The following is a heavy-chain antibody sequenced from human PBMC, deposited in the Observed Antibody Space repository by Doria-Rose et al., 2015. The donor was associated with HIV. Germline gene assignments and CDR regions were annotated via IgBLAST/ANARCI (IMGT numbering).Heavy chain of an antibody. CDR1: GVSLSSPGMG. CDR2: NFSDDER. CDR3: ARIKSSRWYHKYYFDF. J-gene: IGHJ4*02. V-gene: IGHV2-26*01. D-gene: IGHD6-13*01. Sequence: QITLKESGPVLVKPTETLTLTCTVSGVSLSSPGMGVSWIRQPPGKALEWLAHNFSDDERSHKTSLKSRLTISGGTSKSQVVLTMTDMDPVDTATYYCARIKSSRWYHKYYFDFWGQGTLVIVSA.